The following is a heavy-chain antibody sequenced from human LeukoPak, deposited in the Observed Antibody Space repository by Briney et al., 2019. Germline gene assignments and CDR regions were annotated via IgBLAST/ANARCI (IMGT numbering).Heavy chain of an antibody. CDR2: IYWDDDK. Sequence: SGPTLVNPTQTPTLTCTFSGFSLSTPGMGVGWIRQPPGKALEWLALIYWDDDKRYSPSLQNRLTITEDTSKNQVVLTMTNMDPVDTATYYCARLGEQLGDFDYWGQGTLVTVSS. CDR3: ARLGEQLGDFDY. V-gene: IGHV2-5*02. CDR1: GFSLSTPGMG. D-gene: IGHD6-6*01. J-gene: IGHJ4*02.